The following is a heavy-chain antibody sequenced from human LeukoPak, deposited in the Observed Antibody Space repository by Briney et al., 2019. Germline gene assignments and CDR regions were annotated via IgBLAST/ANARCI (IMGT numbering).Heavy chain of an antibody. CDR3: ARQVNGGNFDY. J-gene: IGHJ4*02. D-gene: IGHD2-8*01. V-gene: IGHV5-51*01. CDR1: GYSFITYW. CDR2: IYPGDSDT. Sequence: GEALKISCKASGYSFITYWIGWGRQMPGKGLEWMGIIYPGDSDTRYSPSFQGQVTFSVDKSISTAYLQWSSLEASDTAIYYCARQVNGGNFDYWGQGTLVTISS.